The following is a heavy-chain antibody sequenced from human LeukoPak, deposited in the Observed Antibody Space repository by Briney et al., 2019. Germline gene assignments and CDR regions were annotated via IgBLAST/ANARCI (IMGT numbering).Heavy chain of an antibody. CDR1: VFTFSKHE. CDR3: ARDRGLTLFYYGLDV. J-gene: IGHJ6*02. Sequence: GGSLRLSCTASVFTFSKHEMTWGRQAPGKGLEWVSYISSSDSTVYYADSVKGRFTISRDNAKNSLYLQMNSLRAEDAAIYYCARDRGLTLFYYGLDVWGQGTTVTVSS. D-gene: IGHD3-9*01. V-gene: IGHV3-48*03. CDR2: ISSSDSTV.